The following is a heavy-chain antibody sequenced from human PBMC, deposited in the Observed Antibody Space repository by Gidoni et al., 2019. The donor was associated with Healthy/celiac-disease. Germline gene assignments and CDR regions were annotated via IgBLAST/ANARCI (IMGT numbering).Heavy chain of an antibody. Sequence: LEWVSAISGSGGSTYYADSVKGRFTISRDNSKNTLYLQMNSLRAEDTAVYYCAWWELHTGYWGQGTLVTVSS. J-gene: IGHJ4*02. V-gene: IGHV3-23*01. CDR3: AWWELHTGY. D-gene: IGHD1-26*01. CDR2: ISGSGGST.